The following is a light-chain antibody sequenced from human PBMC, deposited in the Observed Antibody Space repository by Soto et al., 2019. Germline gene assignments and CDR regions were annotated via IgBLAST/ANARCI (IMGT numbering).Light chain of an antibody. CDR2: DNN. V-gene: IGLV1-51*01. Sequence: QSALTQPPSVSAAPGQKVTISCSGGSSNIGDHGVSWYRQLPGTAPKLLISDNNKRPSGIPDRFSGSKSGTSATLGITGLQTGDEADYYCGTWDSSLSAGVFGGGTKLTVL. CDR1: SSNIGDHG. J-gene: IGLJ3*02. CDR3: GTWDSSLSAGV.